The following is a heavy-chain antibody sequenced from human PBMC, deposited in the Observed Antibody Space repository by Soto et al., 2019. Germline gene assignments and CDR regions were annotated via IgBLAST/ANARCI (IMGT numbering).Heavy chain of an antibody. D-gene: IGHD3-10*01. CDR3: GITNYNPSLKSRVTISVDTSKNQFYLKLSSVTAADTAVYYCARDHRFDDYSNYGKGPNYYYYGMDV. J-gene: IGHJ6*02. Sequence: EASVKVSCKASGGTFSSYAISWVRQAPGQGLEWMGGIIPIFGTANYAQKIQGRVTITADESTSTAYMELSSMRSEDTAVYYSGITNYNPSLKSRVTISVDTSKNQFYLKLSSVTAADTAVYYCARDHRFDDYSNYGKGPNYYYYGMDVWGQGTTVTVSS. CDR2: IIPIFGTA. V-gene: IGHV1-69*13. CDR1: GGTFSSYA.